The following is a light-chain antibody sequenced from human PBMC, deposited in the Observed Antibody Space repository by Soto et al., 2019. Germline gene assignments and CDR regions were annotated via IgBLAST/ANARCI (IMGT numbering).Light chain of an antibody. CDR1: SSDVGAYKY. J-gene: IGLJ3*02. V-gene: IGLV2-11*01. CDR3: ATWDVSLSAWV. Sequence: QSVLTQPRSVSGSPGQSVTISCTGTSSDVGAYKYVSWYQHYPGEAPKVMIYDVTQRPSGVPDRFSGSKSGTSASLAISGLQSEDEADYYCATWDVSLSAWVFGGGTKLTVL. CDR2: DVT.